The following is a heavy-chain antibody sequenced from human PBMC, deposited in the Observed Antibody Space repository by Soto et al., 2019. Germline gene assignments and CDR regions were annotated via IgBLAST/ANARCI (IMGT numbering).Heavy chain of an antibody. CDR2: LVPVFGTA. J-gene: IGHJ4*02. V-gene: IGHV1-69*06. CDR3: ARSPGVFDY. CDR1: GGTFSSLA. Sequence: SLKVSCKASGGTFSSLAISWVRQAPGQGLEWMGGLVPVFGTANYAQKFQGRVTITADTSTSTSYMELGSLRSEDTAVYYCARSPGVFDYWGQGTLVTVSS. D-gene: IGHD3-10*01.